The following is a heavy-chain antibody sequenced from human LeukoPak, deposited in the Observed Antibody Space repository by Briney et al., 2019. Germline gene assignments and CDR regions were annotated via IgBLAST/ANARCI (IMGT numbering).Heavy chain of an antibody. CDR3: AKISGYYPSDY. Sequence: GGSLRLSCAASGFTFSTYGMHWVRQAPGKGLEWVSFMRYDGTNKYYADSVKGRFTISRDNSKNTLYLQMYSLRAEDTALYYCAKISGYYPSDYWGQGTLVTVSS. D-gene: IGHD3-22*01. J-gene: IGHJ4*02. V-gene: IGHV3-30*02. CDR2: MRYDGTNK. CDR1: GFTFSTYG.